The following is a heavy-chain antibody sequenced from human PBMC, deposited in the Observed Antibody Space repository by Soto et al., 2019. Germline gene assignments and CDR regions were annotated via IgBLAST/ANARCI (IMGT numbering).Heavy chain of an antibody. V-gene: IGHV1-8*01. CDR2: IKPNSGNT. CDR1: GYTFTNYD. J-gene: IGHJ4*02. CDR3: ARSTNDYGDRH. D-gene: IGHD4-17*01. Sequence: QAQLVQSGAEEKKPGASVKVSCKASGYTFTNYDSKWVRKPPGRGLGWKGWIKPNSGNTGYPQKFQGRVTMKRNTSISTAYSELISLRSEDTAVYYCARSTNDYGDRHWSQGTLVTVTS.